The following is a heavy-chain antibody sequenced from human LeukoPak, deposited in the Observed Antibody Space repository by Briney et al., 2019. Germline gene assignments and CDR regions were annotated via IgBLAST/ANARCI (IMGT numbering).Heavy chain of an antibody. D-gene: IGHD1-26*01. CDR2: IPYDGSNK. CDR3: AKSSGSYYQY. V-gene: IGHV3-30*18. Sequence: PGGSLRLSGAASGFTFSSYGMHWVRQAPGTGLEWVAVIPYDGSNKYYADSVKGRFTISRDNSKNTLYLQMNSLRAEDTAVYYCAKSSGSYYQYWGQGTLVIVSS. J-gene: IGHJ4*02. CDR1: GFTFSSYG.